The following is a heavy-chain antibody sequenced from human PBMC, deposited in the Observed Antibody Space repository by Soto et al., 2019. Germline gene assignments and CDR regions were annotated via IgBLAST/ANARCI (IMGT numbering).Heavy chain of an antibody. J-gene: IGHJ6*02. CDR2: MNSDGSMI. V-gene: IGHV3-74*01. D-gene: IGHD1-1*01. Sequence: GSLRLSCAASVFSFNTYWMHWVRQAPGKGLVWVSRMNSDGSMINYADAVKGRFTISRDNAMKMLYLHMTSLRAEDTAVYYCVRDGYPAWVYGVDVWGQGTTVTVSS. CDR1: VFSFNTYW. CDR3: VRDGYPAWVYGVDV.